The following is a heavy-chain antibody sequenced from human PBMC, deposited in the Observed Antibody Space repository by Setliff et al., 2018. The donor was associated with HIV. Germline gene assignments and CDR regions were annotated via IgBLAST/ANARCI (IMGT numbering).Heavy chain of an antibody. CDR3: VRGRDFIARHLHFTAGGAYDV. V-gene: IGHV4-61*05. CDR1: GGSISSSTYY. D-gene: IGHD3-3*01. CDR2: IYYNVNN. Sequence: SETLSLTCTVSGGSISSSTYYRGWIRQPPGKGLEWIGFIYYNVNNNYNPSLKSRLTISVDPSRNQFSLRLTSVTVADTAVYYCVRGRDFIARHLHFTAGGAYDVWGPGTLVTVSS. J-gene: IGHJ3*01.